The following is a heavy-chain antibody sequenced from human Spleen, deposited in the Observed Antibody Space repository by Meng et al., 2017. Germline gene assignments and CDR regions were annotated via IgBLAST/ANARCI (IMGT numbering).Heavy chain of an antibody. CDR3: AKYSYGLGDYFDY. CDR1: GFTFSSYW. D-gene: IGHD3-10*01. V-gene: IGHV3-74*01. CDR2: IKSDGSDT. Sequence: GGSLRLSCAASGFTFSSYWMHWVRQAPGKGLVWVSRIKSDGSDTSYADSVKGRFTISRDNAKNTLYLQVNSLRAEDTALYYYAKYSYGLGDYFDYWGQGALVTVSS. J-gene: IGHJ4*02.